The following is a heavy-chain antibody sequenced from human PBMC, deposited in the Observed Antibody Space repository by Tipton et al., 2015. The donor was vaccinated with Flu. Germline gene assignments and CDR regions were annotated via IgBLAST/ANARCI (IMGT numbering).Heavy chain of an antibody. CDR1: GGSVSPYY. J-gene: IGHJ6*02. V-gene: IGHV4-59*02. CDR2: IYYRGTT. Sequence: LRLSCTVSGGSVSPYYWNWVRQSPGKGLEWIGYIYYRGTTGYNPSLKSRVTISVDTSKNQVSLKLTSVTAADTAVYYCARNLVQDYRDQYFGMDVWGQGTTVTVSS. CDR3: ARNLVQDYRDQYFGMDV. D-gene: IGHD4-11*01.